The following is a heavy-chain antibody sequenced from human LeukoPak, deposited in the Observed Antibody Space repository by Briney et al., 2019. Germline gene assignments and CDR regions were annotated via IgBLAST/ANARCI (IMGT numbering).Heavy chain of an antibody. J-gene: IGHJ6*02. CDR2: IIPILGIA. D-gene: IGHD2-2*01. CDR3: ASLEDIVVVPAATTYYGMDV. V-gene: IGHV1-69*04. CDR1: GGTFNSYA. Sequence: ASVKVSCKASGGTFNSYAISWVRQAPGQGLEWMGRIIPILGIANYAQKFQGRVTITADKSTSTAYMELSSLRSEDTAVYYCASLEDIVVVPAATTYYGMDVWGQGTTVTVSS.